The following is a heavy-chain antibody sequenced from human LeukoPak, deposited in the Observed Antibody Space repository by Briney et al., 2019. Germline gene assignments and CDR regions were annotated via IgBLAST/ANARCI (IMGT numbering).Heavy chain of an antibody. Sequence: GGSLRLSCAASGFTFSSYGMHWVRQAPGRGLEWVAFIRYDGSNKYYADSVKGRFTISRDNSKNTLYLQMNSLRAEDTAVYYCAKAHSVGATSSVDYWGQGTPVTVSS. V-gene: IGHV3-30*02. D-gene: IGHD1-26*01. J-gene: IGHJ4*02. CDR1: GFTFSSYG. CDR2: IRYDGSNK. CDR3: AKAHSVGATSSVDY.